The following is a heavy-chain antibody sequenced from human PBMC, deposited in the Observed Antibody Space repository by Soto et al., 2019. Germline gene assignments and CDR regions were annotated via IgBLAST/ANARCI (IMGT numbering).Heavy chain of an antibody. CDR1: GFTFSTYG. J-gene: IGHJ5*02. V-gene: IGHV3-33*01. CDR3: ARDVRRNYYDSSGKSRFDP. Sequence: GGSLRLSCAASGFTFSTYGMHWVRQAPGKGLEWVAVIWYDGSNRYYADSVKGRFTISRDNSKNTLYLQMDSLRAEDTAVYYCARDVRRNYYDSSGKSRFDPWGQGTLVTVS. CDR2: IWYDGSNR. D-gene: IGHD3-22*01.